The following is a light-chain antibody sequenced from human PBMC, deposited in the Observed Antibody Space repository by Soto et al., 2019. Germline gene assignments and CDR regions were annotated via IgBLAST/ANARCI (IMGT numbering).Light chain of an antibody. J-gene: IGKJ1*01. CDR1: QSVSSNH. V-gene: IGKV3-20*01. Sequence: DIAFPQSAGTLSWSPWERATPSWRASQSVSSNHLAWYQQKPGQAPRLIIYGASTRATGVPDRCSGSGSGTDFTLTISRREPGDIAVYHCQQYGSLSWTFGQGTKVDIK. CDR3: QQYGSLSWT. CDR2: GAS.